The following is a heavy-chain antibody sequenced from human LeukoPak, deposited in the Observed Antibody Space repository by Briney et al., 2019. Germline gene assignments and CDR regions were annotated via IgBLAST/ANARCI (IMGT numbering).Heavy chain of an antibody. D-gene: IGHD3/OR15-3a*01. CDR3: ATGGGLGLGENWFDP. V-gene: IGHV1-58*02. CDR1: GFDFVTSV. Sequence: SVKVSCKTSGFDFVTSVIHGVRQASGQRLEWIGEIIVGSGNTKYGEKFQERATISRDMSTSTVYVELTSLGSGDTAVYYCATGGGLGLGENWFDPWGQGTLVTVSS. J-gene: IGHJ5*02. CDR2: IIVGSGNT.